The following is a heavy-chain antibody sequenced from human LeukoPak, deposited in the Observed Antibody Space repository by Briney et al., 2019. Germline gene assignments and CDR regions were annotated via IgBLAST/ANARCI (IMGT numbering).Heavy chain of an antibody. CDR1: GYTFTGYY. CDR3: ARDREAVAGTHFDY. J-gene: IGHJ4*02. V-gene: IGHV1-2*02. D-gene: IGHD6-19*01. Sequence: GASVKVSCKASGYTFTGYYMHWVRQAPGQGLEWMGWINPNSGGTNYAQKFQGRVTMTRDTSISTAYMELSRLRSDDTAAYYCARDREAVAGTHFDYWGQGTLVTVSS. CDR2: INPNSGGT.